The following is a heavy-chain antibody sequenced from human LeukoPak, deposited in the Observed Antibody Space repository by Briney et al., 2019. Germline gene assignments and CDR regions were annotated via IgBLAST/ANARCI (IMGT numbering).Heavy chain of an antibody. Sequence: SETLSLTCTVSSGSIGSDALYWGWIRQSPGKGLEWIGSVHYTRSYSGTTYYNPSLKSRVTLSVDTAENQFSLKLSSVTAADTAVYYCARQLRGYTSVGYFDPWGRGTLVTVSS. D-gene: IGHD5-18*01. V-gene: IGHV4-39*01. J-gene: IGHJ2*01. CDR2: VHYTRSYSGTT. CDR1: SGSIGSDALY. CDR3: ARQLRGYTSVGYFDP.